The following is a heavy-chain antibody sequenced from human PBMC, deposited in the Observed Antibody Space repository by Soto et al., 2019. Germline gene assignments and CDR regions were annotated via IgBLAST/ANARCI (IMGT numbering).Heavy chain of an antibody. CDR2: ISVSGSTI. V-gene: IGHV3-23*01. CDR1: VLTFSSYA. D-gene: IGHD3-22*01. Sequence: PWWSLRLSCTASVLTFSSYAVSWVRQGPGTGPEWISSISVSGSTIYYADSVKGRFTISRDNSKNTLYLQMSSLRAEDTAVYYCAKVFYYYDSSGYYHFDYWGQGTLVTVSS. CDR3: AKVFYYYDSSGYYHFDY. J-gene: IGHJ4*02.